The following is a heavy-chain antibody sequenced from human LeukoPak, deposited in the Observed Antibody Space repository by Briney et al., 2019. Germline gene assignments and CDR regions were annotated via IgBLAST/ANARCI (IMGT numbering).Heavy chain of an antibody. CDR2: ISGSGGST. CDR1: GFTFSSYA. CDR3: AKMEKQLVLGYFDY. D-gene: IGHD6-13*01. Sequence: GGSLRLSCAASGFTFSSYAMSWVRQAPGKGLEWVSAISGSGGSTYYADSVKGRFTISRDNSENTLYLQMNSLRAEDTAVYYCAKMEKQLVLGYFDYWGQGTLVTVSS. V-gene: IGHV3-23*01. J-gene: IGHJ4*02.